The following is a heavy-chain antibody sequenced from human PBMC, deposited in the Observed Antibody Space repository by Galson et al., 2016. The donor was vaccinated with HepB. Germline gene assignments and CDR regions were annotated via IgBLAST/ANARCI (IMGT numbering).Heavy chain of an antibody. CDR3: AKDAYTWRWLLSFFPDY. V-gene: IGHV3-30*18. CDR2: LSFDGINK. Sequence: SLRLSCAASGFTFSDYGIHWVRQAPGKGLVWVAVLSFDGINKYYADSVKGRFTISRDNSKNTVYRQMNSLRAEDTAVYYCAKDAYTWRWLLSFFPDYWGQGTLVTVSS. D-gene: IGHD5-24*01. CDR1: GFTFSDYG. J-gene: IGHJ4*02.